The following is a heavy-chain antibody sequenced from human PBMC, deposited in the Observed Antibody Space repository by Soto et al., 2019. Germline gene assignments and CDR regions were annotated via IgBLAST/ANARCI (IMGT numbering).Heavy chain of an antibody. CDR1: GYTFTSYD. CDR3: ARLERGPYVWGSYRYLYYYYYYGMDV. CDR2: MNPNSGNT. V-gene: IGHV1-8*01. J-gene: IGHJ6*02. Sequence: ASVKVSCKASGYTFTSYDINWVRQATGQGLEWMGWMNPNSGNTGYAQKFQGRVTMTRNTSISTAYMELSSLRSEDTAVYYCARLERGPYVWGSYRYLYYYYYYGMDVWGQGTTVTVSS. D-gene: IGHD3-16*02.